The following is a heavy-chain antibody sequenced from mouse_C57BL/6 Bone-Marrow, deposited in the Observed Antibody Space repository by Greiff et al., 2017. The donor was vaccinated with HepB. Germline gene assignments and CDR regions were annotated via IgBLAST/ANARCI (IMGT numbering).Heavy chain of an antibody. J-gene: IGHJ2*01. Sequence: QVQLQQPGAELVMPGASVKLSCKASGYTFTSYWMHWVKQRPGQGLEWIGEIDPSDSYTNYNQKFKGKSTLTVDKSSSTAYMQLSSLTSEDSAVYYCAIGGNYYGSSYLSFDYWGQGTTLTVSS. V-gene: IGHV1-69*01. CDR1: GYTFTSYW. CDR3: AIGGNYYGSSYLSFDY. D-gene: IGHD1-1*01. CDR2: IDPSDSYT.